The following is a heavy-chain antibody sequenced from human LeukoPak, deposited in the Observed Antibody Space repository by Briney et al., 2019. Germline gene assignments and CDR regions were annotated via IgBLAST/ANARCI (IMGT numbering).Heavy chain of an antibody. Sequence: PSETLSLTCTVSGGSISSYYWSWVRQAPGKGLEWVSAISGSGGSTYYADSVKGRFTISRDNSKNTLYLQMNSLKAEDTAVYYCAKDGISSGSILRRGAFDIWGQGTMVTVSS. V-gene: IGHV3-23*01. CDR1: GGSISSYY. CDR3: AKDGISSGSILRRGAFDI. J-gene: IGHJ3*02. D-gene: IGHD3-22*01. CDR2: ISGSGGST.